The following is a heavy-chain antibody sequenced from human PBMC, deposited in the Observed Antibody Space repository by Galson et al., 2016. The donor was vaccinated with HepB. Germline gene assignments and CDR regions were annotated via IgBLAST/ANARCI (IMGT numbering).Heavy chain of an antibody. CDR1: GGSISTTSYF. D-gene: IGHD5-12*01. CDR3: GRHFPRVATIPPYFDY. J-gene: IGHJ4*02. CDR2: VYYSGNT. Sequence: SENLSLTCTVSGGSISTTSYFWGWIRQPPGKGLEWIGSVYYSGNTYYNPSLESRVTVSLDTSKNQFSQKLTSVTAADTAVFFCGRHFPRVATIPPYFDYWGQGTLFTVSS. V-gene: IGHV4-39*01.